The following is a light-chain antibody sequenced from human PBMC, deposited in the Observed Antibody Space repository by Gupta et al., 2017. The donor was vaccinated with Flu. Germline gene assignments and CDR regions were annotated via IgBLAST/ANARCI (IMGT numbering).Light chain of an antibody. CDR1: QSSNGW. Sequence: SPLPPSAVSRVTSTSRVSQSSNGWLAWYQQKPGKSPKLLMYKASTLESGATARFSGSVSGTEFTLTISRLQPADFATYYCLQYTSSPHTCGGGTKLEIK. CDR3: LQYTSSPHT. V-gene: IGKV1-5*03. CDR2: KAS. J-gene: IGKJ4*01.